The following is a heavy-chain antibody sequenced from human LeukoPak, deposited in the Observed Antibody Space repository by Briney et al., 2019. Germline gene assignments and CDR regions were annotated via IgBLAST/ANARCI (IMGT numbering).Heavy chain of an antibody. V-gene: IGHV3-64D*06. J-gene: IGHJ4*02. CDR1: GFTFSSYA. CDR2: ISSNGGST. CDR3: VKEGYSYGSYFDY. Sequence: PGGSLRLSCSASGFTFSSYAMHWVRQAPGKGLEYVSAISSNGGSTYYADSVKGRFTISRDNSKNTLYPQMSSLRAEDTAVYYCVKEGYSYGSYFDYWGQGTLVTVSS. D-gene: IGHD5-18*01.